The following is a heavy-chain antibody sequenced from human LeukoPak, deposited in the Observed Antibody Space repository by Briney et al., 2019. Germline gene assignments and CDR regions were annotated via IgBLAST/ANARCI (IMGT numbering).Heavy chain of an antibody. Sequence: SVKVSCKASGGTFSSYAISWVRQAPGQGLEWMGRIIPILGIANYAQKFQGRVTITADKSTSTAFMELSSLRSEDTAVYYCARQPGYSYGYNLIDYWGQGTLVTVSS. V-gene: IGHV1-69*04. CDR3: ARQPGYSYGYNLIDY. J-gene: IGHJ4*02. CDR2: IIPILGIA. D-gene: IGHD5-18*01. CDR1: GGTFSSYA.